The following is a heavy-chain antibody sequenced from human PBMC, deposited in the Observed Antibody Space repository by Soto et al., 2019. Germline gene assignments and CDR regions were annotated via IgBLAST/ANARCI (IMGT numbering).Heavy chain of an antibody. Sequence: PGGSLRLSCAASGFTFSSYDMHWVRQATGKGLEWVSAIGTAGDTYYPGSVKGRFTISRENAKNSLYLQMNSLRAGDTAVYYCARGTDLAAAAGPFDYWGQGTLVTVSS. D-gene: IGHD6-13*01. J-gene: IGHJ4*02. CDR1: GFTFSSYD. V-gene: IGHV3-13*01. CDR3: ARGTDLAAAAGPFDY. CDR2: IGTAGDT.